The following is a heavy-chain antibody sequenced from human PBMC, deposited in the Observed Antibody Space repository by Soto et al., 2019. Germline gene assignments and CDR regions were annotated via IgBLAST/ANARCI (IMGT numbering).Heavy chain of an antibody. V-gene: IGHV1-46*03. D-gene: IGHD1-26*01. CDR1: GYTFTSYY. CDR2: INPSGGST. Sequence: ASVKVSCKASGYTFTSYYMHWVRQAPGQGLEWMGIINPSGGSTSYAQKFQGRVTMTRDTSTSTVYMELSSLRSEDTAVYYCARVAGGTHFYYYYGMDVWGQGTTVTVSS. CDR3: ARVAGGTHFYYYYGMDV. J-gene: IGHJ6*02.